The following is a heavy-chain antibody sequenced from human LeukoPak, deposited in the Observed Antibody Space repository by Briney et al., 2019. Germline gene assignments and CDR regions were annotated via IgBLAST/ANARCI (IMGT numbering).Heavy chain of an antibody. CDR1: GFTFSNYA. V-gene: IGHV3-23*01. CDR2: INDSGGST. D-gene: IGHD6-19*01. CDR3: AKPAISSRGWYYDY. J-gene: IGHJ4*02. Sequence: PGGSLRLSCAASGFTFSNYAMSWVRQAPGKGLEWVSAINDSGGSTYYADSVKGWFTISRDNSKNTLYLQMNSLRAEDTAVYYCAKPAISSRGWYYDYWGQGTLVTVSS.